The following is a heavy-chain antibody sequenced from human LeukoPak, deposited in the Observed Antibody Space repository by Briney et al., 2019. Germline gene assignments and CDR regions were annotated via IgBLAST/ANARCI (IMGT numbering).Heavy chain of an antibody. D-gene: IGHD3-22*01. CDR3: AKNRLNSGYYPSFGY. CDR2: ISHSGRT. V-gene: IGHV4-4*02. Sequence: SETLSLTCTVSGGSISSDTYCSWVRQPPGKGLEWIGEISHSGRTSYNPSLKTRITMSVDKSKNQFSLNLRSVTAADTAVYYCAKNRLNSGYYPSFGYWGQGTLVTVSS. CDR1: GGSISSDTY. J-gene: IGHJ4*02.